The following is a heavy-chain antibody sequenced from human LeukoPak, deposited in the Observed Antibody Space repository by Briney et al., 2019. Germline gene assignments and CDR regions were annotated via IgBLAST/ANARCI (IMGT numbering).Heavy chain of an antibody. CDR1: GFTFSSRW. D-gene: IGHD1-26*01. J-gene: IGHJ4*02. CDR2: IKQDGREK. CDR3: ARHSGTYFDY. V-gene: IGHV3-7*01. Sequence: GGSLRLSCAASGFTFSSRWMTWVRQAPGKGLEWVANIKQDGREKYYVDSVKGRFTISRDNAKNSLYLQMNSLRAEDTAVYYCARHSGTYFDYWGQGTLVTVS.